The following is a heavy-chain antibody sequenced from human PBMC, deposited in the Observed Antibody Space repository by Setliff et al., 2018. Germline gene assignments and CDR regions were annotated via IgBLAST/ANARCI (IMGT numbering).Heavy chain of an antibody. D-gene: IGHD5-12*01. CDR3: ARVGGLLVATMPFDY. V-gene: IGHV4-38-2*01. Sequence: SETLSLTCAVSGFSITNGYYWGWIRQSPGKQLEWIGNIFQSGITSYNPSLKSRVTISLDPSQNQFSLKLRSVTAADTAVYFCARVGGLLVATMPFDYWGPGTLVTVSS. J-gene: IGHJ4*02. CDR1: GFSITNGYY. CDR2: IFQSGIT.